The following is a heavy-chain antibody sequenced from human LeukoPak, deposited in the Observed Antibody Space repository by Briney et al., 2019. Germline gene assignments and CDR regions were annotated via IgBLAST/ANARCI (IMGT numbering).Heavy chain of an antibody. CDR1: GFTFSTYS. CDR3: ARVDTVMAYYFDL. J-gene: IGHJ4*02. CDR2: ISSGGRYI. V-gene: IGHV3-21*04. Sequence: GGSLRLSCAASGFTFSTYSMNWVRQAPGKGLEWVSSISSGGRYIYYADSVKGRFTISRDNAKNSLYLQMNSVRAEDTAVYYCARVDTVMAYYFDLWGQGTLVTVSS. D-gene: IGHD5-18*01.